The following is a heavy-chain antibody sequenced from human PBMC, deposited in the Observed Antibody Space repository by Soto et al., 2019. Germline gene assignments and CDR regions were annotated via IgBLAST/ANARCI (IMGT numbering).Heavy chain of an antibody. V-gene: IGHV3-30*18. CDR2: ISYDGSNK. CDR3: AKETYSGPLDY. J-gene: IGHJ4*02. CDR1: GFTFSSYG. D-gene: IGHD2-15*01. Sequence: QVQLVESGGGVVQPGRSLRLSCAASGFTFSSYGMHWVRQAPGKGLEWVAVISYDGSNKYYADSVKGRFTISRDNSKNTLDKQMNSLRAEDTAVYYCAKETYSGPLDYWGQGPLVTVSS.